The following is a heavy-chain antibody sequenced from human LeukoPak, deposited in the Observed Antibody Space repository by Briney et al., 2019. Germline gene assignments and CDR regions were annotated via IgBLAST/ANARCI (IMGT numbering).Heavy chain of an antibody. D-gene: IGHD5-18*01. Sequence: SETLSLTCTVSGGSISSSTYYWGWIRQPPGRGLEWIGNIYYSGSTDYNPSLNSRVTISIDTSKNQFSLKLSSMTAADTAVYYCARVPGYSYGYFDYWGQGTLVTVSS. V-gene: IGHV4-39*01. CDR3: ARVPGYSYGYFDY. CDR1: GGSISSSTYY. CDR2: IYYSGST. J-gene: IGHJ4*02.